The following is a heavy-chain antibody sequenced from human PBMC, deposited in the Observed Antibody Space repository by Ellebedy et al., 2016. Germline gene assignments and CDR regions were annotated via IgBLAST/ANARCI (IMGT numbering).Heavy chain of an antibody. V-gene: IGHV4-61*01. CDR1: GGSVSSGSYY. Sequence: GSLRLSXTVSGGSVSSGSYYWSWIRQPPGKGLEWIGYIYYSGSTNYNPSLKSRVTISVDTSKNQFSLKLSSVTAADTAVYYCARFGAFTDYYYYALDVWGRGTTVTVSS. D-gene: IGHD3-3*01. CDR2: IYYSGST. J-gene: IGHJ6*02. CDR3: ARFGAFTDYYYYALDV.